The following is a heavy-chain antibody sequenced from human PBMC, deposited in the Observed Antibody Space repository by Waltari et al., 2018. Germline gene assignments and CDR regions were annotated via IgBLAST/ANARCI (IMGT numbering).Heavy chain of an antibody. D-gene: IGHD5-12*01. CDR3: ARGRDGYNFDDY. Sequence: QVQLVESGGGVVQPGRSLRLSCAASGFTFSSYAMHWVRQAPGKGLEWVAVIAYDGSNKYYADSVKGRFTISRDNSKNTLYLQMNSLRSEDTAVYYCARGRDGYNFDDYWGQGTLVTVSS. V-gene: IGHV3-30-3*01. CDR1: GFTFSSYA. J-gene: IGHJ4*02. CDR2: IAYDGSNK.